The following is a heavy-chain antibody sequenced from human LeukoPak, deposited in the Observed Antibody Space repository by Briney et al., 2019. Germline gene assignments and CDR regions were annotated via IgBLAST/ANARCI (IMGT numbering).Heavy chain of an antibody. J-gene: IGHJ4*02. CDR2: IYYSGST. CDR3: AGDRPGGSSLDY. Sequence: SETLSLTCTVPGGSISSSSYYWGWIRQPPGKGLEWIGSIYYSGSTYYNPSLKSRVTISVDTSKNQFSLKLSSVTAADTAVYYCAGDRPGGSSLDYWGQGTLVTVSS. CDR1: GGSISSSSYY. D-gene: IGHD6-13*01. V-gene: IGHV4-39*07.